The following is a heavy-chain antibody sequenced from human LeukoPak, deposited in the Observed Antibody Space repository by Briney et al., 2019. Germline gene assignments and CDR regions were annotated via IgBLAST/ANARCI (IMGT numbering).Heavy chain of an antibody. CDR3: ARRVYNSGWYIDY. V-gene: IGHV3-23*01. D-gene: IGHD6-19*01. CDR1: GFTFNNYA. CDR2: ISGSGGTT. Sequence: GGSLRLSCAASGFTFNNYAMSWVRQAPGKGLEWVSVISGSGGTTYYADSVKGRFTISRDNAKNSLYLQMNSLRAEDTAVYYCARRVYNSGWYIDYWGQGTLVTVSS. J-gene: IGHJ4*02.